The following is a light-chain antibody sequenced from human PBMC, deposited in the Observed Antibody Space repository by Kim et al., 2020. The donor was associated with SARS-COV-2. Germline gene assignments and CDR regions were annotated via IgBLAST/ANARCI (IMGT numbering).Light chain of an antibody. CDR2: GAA. J-gene: IGKJ1*01. V-gene: IGKV3-15*01. CDR3: QQYNNWPPWT. Sequence: SPGERATPSCRAGQSVSSNLAWYQQKPGQAPRLLIYGAATRATGIPARFSGSGSGTEFTLTISSLQSEDFAVYYCQQYNNWPPWTFGQGTKVEIK. CDR1: QSVSSN.